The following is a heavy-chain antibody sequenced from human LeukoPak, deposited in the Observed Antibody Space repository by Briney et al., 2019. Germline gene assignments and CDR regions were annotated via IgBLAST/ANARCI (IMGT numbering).Heavy chain of an antibody. J-gene: IGHJ4*02. D-gene: IGHD6-19*01. CDR1: GASISSGSYY. CDR3: AWTGLSGGWDY. Sequence: SETLSLTCTVSGASISSGSYYWSWIRQPAGKGLEWIGRIYTSGNTNYNPSLKSRLTISIDRSKSQFSLKLTSVTAADTAVYYCAWTGLSGGWDYWGQGTLVTVSS. CDR2: IYTSGNT. V-gene: IGHV4-61*02.